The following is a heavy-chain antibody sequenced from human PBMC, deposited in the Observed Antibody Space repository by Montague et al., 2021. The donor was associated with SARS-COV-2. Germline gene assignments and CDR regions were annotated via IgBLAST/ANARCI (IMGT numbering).Heavy chain of an antibody. CDR2: IYYSGST. CDR1: GGSISSYY. J-gene: IGHJ3*02. Sequence: SETPSLTCTVSGGSISSYYWSWIRQPPGKGLEWIGYIYYSGSTXXXPSXRGRVTISVDTSKNQFSLKLSSVTAADTAVYYCARGSGWMGNAFDIWGQGTMVTVSS. CDR3: ARGSGWMGNAFDI. D-gene: IGHD6-19*01. V-gene: IGHV4-59*01.